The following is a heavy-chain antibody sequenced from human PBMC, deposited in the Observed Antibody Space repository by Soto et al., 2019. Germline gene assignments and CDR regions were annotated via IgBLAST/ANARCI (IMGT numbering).Heavy chain of an antibody. CDR1: GGTFSSYA. Sequence: QVQLVQSGAEVKKPGSSVKVSCKASGGTFSSYAISWVRQAPGQGLEWMGGIIPIFGTANYAQKFQGRVTITADKSTSTAYMELSRLRSEDTAVYYCARDHDYGDYYYYGMDVWGQGTTVTVSS. CDR3: ARDHDYGDYYYYGMDV. CDR2: IIPIFGTA. J-gene: IGHJ6*02. D-gene: IGHD4-17*01. V-gene: IGHV1-69*06.